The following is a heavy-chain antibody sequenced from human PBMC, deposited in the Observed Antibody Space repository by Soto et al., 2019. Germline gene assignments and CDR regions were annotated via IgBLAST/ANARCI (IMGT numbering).Heavy chain of an antibody. V-gene: IGHV2-26*01. J-gene: IGHJ4*02. CDR3: ARALREGLPIYYFDS. CDR1: GFSLSKARMG. D-gene: IGHD1-26*01. Sequence: QVTLKESGTVLVKPTETLTLTCTVSGFSLSKARMGVSWIRQPPGNALEWLAHIFWNDERSYNTSLKSRLTISRDTTKIQVVITMTNVDPVDTGTYFCARALREGLPIYYFDSWGQGTMVTVSS. CDR2: IFWNDER.